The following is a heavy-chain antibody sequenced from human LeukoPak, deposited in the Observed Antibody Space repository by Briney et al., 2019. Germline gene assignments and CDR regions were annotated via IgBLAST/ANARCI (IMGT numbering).Heavy chain of an antibody. V-gene: IGHV3-21*01. D-gene: IGHD2-21*02. J-gene: IGHJ2*01. CDR3: VRAPPYCGGDCSDWYFDL. CDR2: ISRGSASI. Sequence: GGSLRLSCAASGFSFSSYSMNWVRQAPGKGLEWVSSISRGSASIYYAESLKGRVTISRDNAKNSLSLQMNSLRVDDTAVYYCVRAPPYCGGDCSDWYFDLWGRGTLVTVSS. CDR1: GFSFSSYS.